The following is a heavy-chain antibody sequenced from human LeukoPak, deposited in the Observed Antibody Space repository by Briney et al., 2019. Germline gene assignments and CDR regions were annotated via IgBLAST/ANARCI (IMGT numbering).Heavy chain of an antibody. J-gene: IGHJ4*02. CDR2: ITGRGEST. CDR3: ARDRRLASFDY. V-gene: IGHV3-23*01. Sequence: GGSLRLSCAASGFTFSNYCMNWVRQAPGKGLEWVSGITGRGESTYYADSVKGRFTISRDNSKNTLYLQMNSLRAEDAAIYYCARDRRLASFDYGGQGPLVTVSS. CDR1: GFTFSNYC. D-gene: IGHD6-25*01.